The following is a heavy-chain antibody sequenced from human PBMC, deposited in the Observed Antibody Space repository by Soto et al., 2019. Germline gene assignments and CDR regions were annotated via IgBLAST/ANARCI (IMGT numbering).Heavy chain of an antibody. Sequence: GGSLRLSCAASGFTFSSYGMHWVRQAPGKGLEWVAVIWYDGSNKYYADSVKGRFTISRDNSKNTLYLQMNSLRAEDTAVYYCARDASTGRGLNYDFWSGYGSYYYGMDVWGQGTTVTVSS. J-gene: IGHJ6*02. CDR1: GFTFSSYG. V-gene: IGHV3-33*01. CDR3: ARDASTGRGLNYDFWSGYGSYYYGMDV. CDR2: IWYDGSNK. D-gene: IGHD3-3*01.